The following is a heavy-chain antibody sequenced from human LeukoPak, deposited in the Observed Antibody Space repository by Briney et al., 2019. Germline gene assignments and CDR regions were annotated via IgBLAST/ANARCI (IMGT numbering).Heavy chain of an antibody. CDR3: AREKTAFDI. CDR1: AFIFSGHW. CDR2: ISSSSSYI. J-gene: IGHJ3*02. Sequence: GGSLRLSCEGSAFIFSGHWMNWVRQAPGEGLEWVSSISSSSSYIYYADSVKGRFTISRDNAKNSLYLQMNSLRAEDTAVYYCAREKTAFDIWGQGTMVTVSS. V-gene: IGHV3-21*01.